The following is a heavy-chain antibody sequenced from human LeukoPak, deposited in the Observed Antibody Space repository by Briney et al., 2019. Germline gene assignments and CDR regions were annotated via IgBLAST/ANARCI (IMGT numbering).Heavy chain of an antibody. CDR2: ISSSGSTI. CDR3: ARDQERDYYYYGMDV. J-gene: IGHJ6*02. V-gene: IGHV3-48*03. Sequence: QPGGSLRLSWAASGFTFSSYEMNWVRQAPGKGREWVSYISSSGSTIYYEDSVKGRFTISRDNAKNSLYLKMNSLRAEDTAVYYCARDQERDYYYYGMDVWGQGTTVTVSS. CDR1: GFTFSSYE.